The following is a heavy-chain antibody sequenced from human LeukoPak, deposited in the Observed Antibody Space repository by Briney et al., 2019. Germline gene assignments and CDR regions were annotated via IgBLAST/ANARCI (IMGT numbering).Heavy chain of an antibody. Sequence: PSETLSLTCTVAGGSISSYYWSWIRQSPGKGLEWIGNIHYSGNTNHNPSLKSRVTISIDTSKNQFSLRLSSVTAADTAIYYCASLTNTTGYIPWYFDLWGRGTLVTVSS. D-gene: IGHD3-9*01. J-gene: IGHJ2*01. CDR3: ASLTNTTGYIPWYFDL. CDR1: GGSISSYY. V-gene: IGHV4-59*01. CDR2: IHYSGNT.